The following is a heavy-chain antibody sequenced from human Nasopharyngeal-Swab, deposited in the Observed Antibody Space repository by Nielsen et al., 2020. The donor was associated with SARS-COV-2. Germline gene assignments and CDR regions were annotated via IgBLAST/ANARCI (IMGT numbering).Heavy chain of an antibody. V-gene: IGHV3-23*01. Sequence: GGSLKISCAASGFTFSSYAMGWVRQAPGKGLEWVSAISGSGGSTYYADSVKGRFTISRDNSKKTLYLQMNSLRAEDTTVYYCAKRVSLYGSGSYYFDDWGQGALVTVSS. J-gene: IGHJ4*02. D-gene: IGHD3-10*01. CDR1: GFTFSSYA. CDR2: ISGSGGST. CDR3: AKRVSLYGSGSYYFDD.